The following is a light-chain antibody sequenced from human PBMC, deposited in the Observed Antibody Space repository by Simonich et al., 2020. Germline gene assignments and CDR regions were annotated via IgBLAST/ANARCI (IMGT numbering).Light chain of an antibody. CDR3: NSRDSSGNHVV. V-gene: IGLV3-19*01. CDR2: GKN. J-gene: IGLJ2*01. Sequence: SSELTQDPAVSVALGQTVRITCQGASLRSYYASWYQQKPGQAPVLFIYGKNNRPSWIPDRFSGSSSGNTASLTITGAQAEDEADYYCNSRDSSGNHVVFGGGTKLTVL. CDR1: SLRSYY.